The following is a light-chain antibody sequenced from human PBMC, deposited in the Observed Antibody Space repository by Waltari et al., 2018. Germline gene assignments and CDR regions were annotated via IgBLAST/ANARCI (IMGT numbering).Light chain of an antibody. CDR3: QSYDTSLSVV. CDR2: EVI. CDR1: TSDVGNYDL. J-gene: IGLJ3*02. V-gene: IGLV2-23*02. Sequence: QSALTQPASVSGTPGQSITISRTGTTSDVGNYDLVSWYQQHPGKAPKLLISEVIKRPSGVASRFSGSKSGNTASLTISGLQGEDEADYYCQSYDTSLSVVFGGGTKLTVL.